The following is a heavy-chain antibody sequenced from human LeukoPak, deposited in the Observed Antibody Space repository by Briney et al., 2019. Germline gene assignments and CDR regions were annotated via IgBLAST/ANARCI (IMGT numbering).Heavy chain of an antibody. CDR3: ATFSTVVASPYDAFDI. CDR2: IYYSGST. CDR1: GGSISSSSYY. J-gene: IGHJ3*02. Sequence: PSEALSLTCTVSGGSISSSSYYWGWIRQPPGKGLEWIGSIYYSGSTYYNPSLKSRLTISVDKSKNQFSLKLSSVTAADTAMYYCATFSTVVASPYDAFDIWGQGTMVTVSS. V-gene: IGHV4-39*07. D-gene: IGHD2/OR15-2a*01.